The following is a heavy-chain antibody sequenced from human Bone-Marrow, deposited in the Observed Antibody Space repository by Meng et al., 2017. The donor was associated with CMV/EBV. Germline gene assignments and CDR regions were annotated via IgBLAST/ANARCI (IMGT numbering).Heavy chain of an antibody. J-gene: IGHJ3*02. D-gene: IGHD3-3*01. V-gene: IGHV1-46*01. CDR1: GYTFTSYY. CDR2: INPSGGST. Sequence: ASVKVSCKASGYTFTSYYMHWVRQAPGQGLEWMGIINPSGGSTSYAQKFQGRVTMTRDTSTSTVYMELSRLRSDDTAVYYCARQVAVTIFGVVTSDAFDIWGQGTMVTVSS. CDR3: ARQVAVTIFGVVTSDAFDI.